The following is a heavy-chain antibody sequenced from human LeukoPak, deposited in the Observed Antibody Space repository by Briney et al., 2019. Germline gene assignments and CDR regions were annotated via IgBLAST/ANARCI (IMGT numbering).Heavy chain of an antibody. CDR2: ISYDGSDQ. J-gene: IGHJ4*02. Sequence: GGSLRLSCAASRFTFRNYGMHWVRQAPGKGLEWLTLISYDGSDQFYADSVKGRFTISRDDSRGTLYLQMDGLRPEDTAIYFCAKGYHLYGATFPGHWGRGALVTVAS. D-gene: IGHD2/OR15-2a*01. CDR3: AKGYHLYGATFPGH. CDR1: RFTFRNYG. V-gene: IGHV3-30*18.